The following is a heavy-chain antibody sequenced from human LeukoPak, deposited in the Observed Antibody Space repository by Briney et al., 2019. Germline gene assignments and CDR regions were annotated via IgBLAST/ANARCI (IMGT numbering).Heavy chain of an antibody. V-gene: IGHV1-2*02. J-gene: IGHJ5*02. CDR3: ARRFRIAAVGALDP. CDR2: INPNSGGT. CDR1: GYTFTGYY. D-gene: IGHD6-13*01. Sequence: ASVKVSCKASGYTFTGYYMHWVRQAPGQGLEWMGWINPNSGGTNYAQRFQGRVTMTRDTSISTAYMELSRLRSDDTAVYYCARRFRIAAVGALDPWGQGTLVTVSS.